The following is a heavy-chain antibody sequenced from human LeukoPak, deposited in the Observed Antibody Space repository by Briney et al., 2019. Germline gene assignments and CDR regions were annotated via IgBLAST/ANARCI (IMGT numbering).Heavy chain of an antibody. D-gene: IGHD6-13*01. V-gene: IGHV3-23*01. CDR1: GLTFSSYS. Sequence: GGSLRLSCVVSGLTFSSYSMSWVRQAPGKGLESVSGISSSGGDTWYPDSVKGRFTISRDNSKNTLFLQMNSLRVEDTAIYYCAKDAAGPEYWGQGTRVTVSS. CDR3: AKDAAGPEY. CDR2: ISSSGGDT. J-gene: IGHJ4*02.